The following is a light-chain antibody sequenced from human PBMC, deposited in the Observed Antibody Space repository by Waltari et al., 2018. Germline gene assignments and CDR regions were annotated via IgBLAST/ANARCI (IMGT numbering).Light chain of an antibody. CDR3: QKYDRLPAT. Sequence: SCRARQSVSRFLAWYQQKPGQAPRLLIYGASTRATGIPDRFSVSGSGTDFSLTISILEPEDFAVYYCQKYDRLPATFGQGTKVEIK. CDR1: QSVSRF. V-gene: IGKV3-20*01. CDR2: GAS. J-gene: IGKJ1*01.